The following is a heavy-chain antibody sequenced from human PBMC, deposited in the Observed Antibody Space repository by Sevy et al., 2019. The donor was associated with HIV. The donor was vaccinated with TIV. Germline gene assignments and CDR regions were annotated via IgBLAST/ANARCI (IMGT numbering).Heavy chain of an antibody. V-gene: IGHV1-18*01. CDR1: GYSFSTYG. Sequence: ASVKVSCKTSGYSFSTYGITWVRQAPGQGLEWMGWISPYNDNTNYAQKVQGRVTMTKDTSTGTVDMELRSLRSDDTAVYYCARDGTSSWYVYWGQGTLVTVSS. J-gene: IGHJ4*02. CDR3: ARDGTSSWYVY. D-gene: IGHD6-13*01. CDR2: ISPYNDNT.